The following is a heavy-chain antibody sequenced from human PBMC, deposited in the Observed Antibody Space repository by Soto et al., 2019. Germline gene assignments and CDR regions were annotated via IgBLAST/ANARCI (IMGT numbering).Heavy chain of an antibody. V-gene: IGHV3-15*01. Sequence: GGSLRLSCAASGFTFSNAWMSWVRQAPGKGLEWVGRIKSKTDGGTTDYAAPVKGRFTISRDDSKNTLYLQMNSLKTEDTAVYYCTTVHCSSTSCTFYYYYYMDVWGKGTTVTVSS. J-gene: IGHJ6*03. CDR2: IKSKTDGGTT. CDR3: TTVHCSSTSCTFYYYYYMDV. D-gene: IGHD2-2*01. CDR1: GFTFSNAW.